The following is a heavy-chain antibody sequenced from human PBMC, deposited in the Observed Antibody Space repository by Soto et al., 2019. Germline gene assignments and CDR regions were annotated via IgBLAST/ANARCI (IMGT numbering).Heavy chain of an antibody. CDR3: ASSTLAAAGDY. D-gene: IGHD3-10*01. V-gene: IGHV3-30-3*01. CDR2: ISYDGSNK. Sequence: QVQLVESGGGVVQPGRSLRLSCAASGFTFSSYAMHWVRQAPGKGLEWVAVISYDGSNKYYADSVKGRFTISRDNSKNTLYLQMNSLGAEDAAVYYCASSTLAAAGDYWGQGTLVTVSS. J-gene: IGHJ4*02. CDR1: GFTFSSYA.